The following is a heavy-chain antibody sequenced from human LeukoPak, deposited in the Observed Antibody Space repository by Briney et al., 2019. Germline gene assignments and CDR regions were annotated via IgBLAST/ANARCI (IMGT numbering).Heavy chain of an antibody. Sequence: SETLSLTCTVSGGSISSGEYYWCWIRQPPGKGLEWIGYIYYSGSTYYNPSLKSRVTISVDTSKHQFSLNLSSVTAGDTAVYYRARAGAHSYDFWSGSYYFDYWGQGTLVTVSS. CDR2: IYYSGST. D-gene: IGHD3-3*01. V-gene: IGHV4-30-4*01. J-gene: IGHJ4*02. CDR1: GGSISSGEYY. CDR3: ARAGAHSYDFWSGSYYFDY.